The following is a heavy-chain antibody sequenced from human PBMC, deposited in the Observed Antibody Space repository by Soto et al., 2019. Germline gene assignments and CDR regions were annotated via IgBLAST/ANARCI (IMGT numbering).Heavy chain of an antibody. Sequence: QVQLVQSGAGVKKPGSSVKVSCKASGGTFSSYAISWVRQAPGQGLEWMGGIIPIFGTANYAQKFQGRVTITADESTSTAYMELSSLRSEDTAVYYCASRTPYVTYYYYGMDVWGQGTTVTVSS. CDR3: ASRTPYVTYYYYGMDV. D-gene: IGHD2-21*02. J-gene: IGHJ6*02. V-gene: IGHV1-69*12. CDR1: GGTFSSYA. CDR2: IIPIFGTA.